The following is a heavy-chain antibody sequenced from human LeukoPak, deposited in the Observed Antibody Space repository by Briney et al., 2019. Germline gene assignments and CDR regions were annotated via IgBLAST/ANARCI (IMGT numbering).Heavy chain of an antibody. Sequence: ASVKVSCKASGYTFTSYGISWVRQAPGQGLEWMGWISAYNGNTNYAQKLQGRVTMTTDTSTSTAYMELRSLRSGDTAVYYCARDRIYDFWSGYYMGLDYWGQGTLVTVSS. V-gene: IGHV1-18*01. CDR1: GYTFTSYG. D-gene: IGHD3-3*01. J-gene: IGHJ4*02. CDR2: ISAYNGNT. CDR3: ARDRIYDFWSGYYMGLDY.